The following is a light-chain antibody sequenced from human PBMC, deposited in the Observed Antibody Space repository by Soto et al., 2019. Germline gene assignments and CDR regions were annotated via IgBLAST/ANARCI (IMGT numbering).Light chain of an antibody. Sequence: EIVMTQSPLSRPVTPGEPASISCRSSQSLLQSNGNDQLGWVLQKPGQSPQLLMYLGSSRASGVPDRFSGSGSGTDFTLKISRVEPEDVGVYYCMQVLQTPPTFGGGTKVEIK. CDR3: MQVLQTPPT. J-gene: IGKJ4*01. CDR2: LGS. V-gene: IGKV2-28*01. CDR1: QSLLQSNGNDQ.